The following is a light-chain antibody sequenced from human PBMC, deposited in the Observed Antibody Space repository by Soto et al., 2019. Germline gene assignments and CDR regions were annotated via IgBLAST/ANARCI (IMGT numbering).Light chain of an antibody. CDR3: QQVNSSPIA. V-gene: IGKV1-9*01. J-gene: IGKJ5*01. CDR2: AAS. Sequence: DIQLTQSPSFLSASVGDRVTITCRASQGISSYLAWYQQKPGKAPNLLIYAASTLQSGVPSRFSATGSGTEFTLTISSLQPEDFATYYCQQVNSSPIAFGQGTRLEIK. CDR1: QGISSY.